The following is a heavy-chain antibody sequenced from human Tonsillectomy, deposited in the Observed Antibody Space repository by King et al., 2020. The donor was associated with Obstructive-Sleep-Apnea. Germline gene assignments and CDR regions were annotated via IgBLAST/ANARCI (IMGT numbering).Heavy chain of an antibody. CDR3: VREAKQWLKAAFFDK. Sequence: HVQLVESGGGVVQPGRSLRLSCATSGFTFKSFGMHWVRQAPGKGLEWVAVIWYDGSQISYADSVKGRFTISRDISNNIVYLEMNSLRTEDTARYFCVREAKQWLKAAFFDKWGQGTVVTVSS. CDR2: IWYDGSQI. J-gene: IGHJ4*02. CDR1: GFTFKSFG. V-gene: IGHV3-33*01. D-gene: IGHD6-19*01.